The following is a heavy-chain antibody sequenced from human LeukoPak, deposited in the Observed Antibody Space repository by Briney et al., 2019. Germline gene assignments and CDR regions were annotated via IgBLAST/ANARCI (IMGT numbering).Heavy chain of an antibody. V-gene: IGHV1-46*01. CDR3: ARGGYHDY. CDR2: INPSGGST. J-gene: IGHJ4*02. CDR1: GYTFTSCY. D-gene: IGHD3-22*01. Sequence: ASAKVSCEASGYTFTSCYLHWVRQAPGQGLEWMGIINPSGGSTGYAQKFQGRVTMTTDTSTSTVYMELSSLRSEDTAIYYCARGGYHDYWGQGTLVTVSS.